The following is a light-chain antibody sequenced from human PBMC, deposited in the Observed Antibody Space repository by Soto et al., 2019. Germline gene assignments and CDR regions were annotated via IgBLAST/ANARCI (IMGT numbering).Light chain of an antibody. J-gene: IGKJ1*01. V-gene: IGKV1-5*03. CDR2: KAS. CDR1: QSISSW. CDR3: QQYDKYAWT. Sequence: DIQMTQSPSTLSASVGDRVTITCRASQSISSWLAWYPQKPGKAPKLLIYKASTLESGVPSRFSGSGSGTEFTLTISSLQPDDFATYYCQQYDKYAWTFGQGTKVELK.